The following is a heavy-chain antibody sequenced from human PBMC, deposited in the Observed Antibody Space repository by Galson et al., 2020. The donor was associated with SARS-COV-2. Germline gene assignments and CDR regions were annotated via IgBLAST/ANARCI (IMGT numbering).Heavy chain of an antibody. CDR3: ARNYDFWSGYSYYYYYGMDV. Sequence: TGGSLRLSCAASGFTFSSYEMNWVRQAPGKGLEWVSYISSSGSTIYYADSVTGRFTISRDNAKNSLYLQMNSLRAEDTAVYYCARNYDFWSGYSYYYYYGMDVWGQGTTVTVSS. V-gene: IGHV3-48*03. CDR1: GFTFSSYE. D-gene: IGHD3-3*01. CDR2: ISSSGSTI. J-gene: IGHJ6*02.